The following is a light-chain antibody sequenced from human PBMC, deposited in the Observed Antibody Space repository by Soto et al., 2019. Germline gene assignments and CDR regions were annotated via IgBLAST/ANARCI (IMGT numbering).Light chain of an antibody. J-gene: IGLJ1*01. CDR3: SSYTRSNPLDDV. Sequence: QSALTQPASVSGSPGQSITISCTGTSSDIGGYNYVSWYQQHPGKAPKLMLYEVSNRPSCISNRFSGSKSGNTASLTISGLQSEDEADYYCSSYTRSNPLDDVFGTGTKVTVL. CDR1: SSDIGGYNY. CDR2: EVS. V-gene: IGLV2-14*01.